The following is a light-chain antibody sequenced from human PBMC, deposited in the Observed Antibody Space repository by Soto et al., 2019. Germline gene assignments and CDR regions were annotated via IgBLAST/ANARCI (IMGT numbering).Light chain of an antibody. CDR3: QQYETFSGT. J-gene: IGKJ1*01. Sequence: DIQMTQSPSSVSASAGDRVTITCRASQGISSWLAWYQQKPGKAPKLLIHAASSLQSGVPSRISGSGSGTEFTLTIASLQPDDFATYYCQQYETFSGTFGPGTKVDIK. CDR1: QGISSW. CDR2: AAS. V-gene: IGKV1-12*01.